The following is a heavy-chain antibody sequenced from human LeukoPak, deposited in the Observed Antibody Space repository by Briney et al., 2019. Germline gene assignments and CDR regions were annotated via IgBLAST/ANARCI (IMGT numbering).Heavy chain of an antibody. CDR2: INWDGGSR. CDR1: GFMFDDYT. Sequence: PGGSLRLSCAASGFMFDDYTMHWVRQAPGKGLEWVSLINWDGGSRYYAASVKGRFTVSRDNSKNSQYLQMNSLRTEDTALYYCAKGDVDSPMNFYHWGQGTLVTVSS. CDR3: AKGDVDSPMNFYH. V-gene: IGHV3-43*01. D-gene: IGHD5-18*01. J-gene: IGHJ4*02.